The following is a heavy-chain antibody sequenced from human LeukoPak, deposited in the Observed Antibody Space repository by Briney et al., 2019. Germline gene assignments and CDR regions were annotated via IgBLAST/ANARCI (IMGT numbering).Heavy chain of an antibody. V-gene: IGHV3-30-3*01. CDR2: ISYDGTNK. CDR3: ARDRAMIAVLKLDY. D-gene: IGHD3-22*01. Sequence: PGGSLRLSCAASGFTFSTYAMHWVRQAPGKGLEWVAVISYDGTNKDYADSVKGRFTISRDNSENTLYLQIYSLTTENTALYYCARDRAMIAVLKLDYWGQGTLVTVSS. CDR1: GFTFSTYA. J-gene: IGHJ4*02.